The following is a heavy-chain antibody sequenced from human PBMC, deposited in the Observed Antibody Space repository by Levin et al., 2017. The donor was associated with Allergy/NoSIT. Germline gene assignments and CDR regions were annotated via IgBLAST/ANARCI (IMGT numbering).Heavy chain of an antibody. Sequence: PGESLKISCKASGGTFSSYAISWVRQAPGQGLEWMGGIIPIFGTANYAQKFQGSVTITADESTSTAYMELSSLRSEDTAVYYCARVVPAAMLSYFDYWGQGTLVTVSS. CDR2: IIPIFGTA. D-gene: IGHD2-2*01. J-gene: IGHJ4*02. V-gene: IGHV1-69*01. CDR1: GGTFSSYA. CDR3: ARVVPAAMLSYFDY.